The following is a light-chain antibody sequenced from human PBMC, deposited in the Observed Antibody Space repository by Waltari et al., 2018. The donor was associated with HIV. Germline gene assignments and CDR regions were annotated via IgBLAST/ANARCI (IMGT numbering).Light chain of an antibody. Sequence: QSMLTQPPSASGTPGQRVTISCSGSSSNIGRNTVNWYQQLPGTDPKLLIYPSNHLPPGVPDRFSGSKSGTSASLAISGLQSEDEADYYCATWDDSLNGRVFGGGTKLTVL. CDR3: ATWDDSLNGRV. CDR1: SSNIGRNT. CDR2: PSN. J-gene: IGLJ3*02. V-gene: IGLV1-44*01.